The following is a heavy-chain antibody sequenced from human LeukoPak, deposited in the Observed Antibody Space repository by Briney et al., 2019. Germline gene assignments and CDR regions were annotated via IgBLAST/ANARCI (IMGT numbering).Heavy chain of an antibody. CDR3: ARGGVNYKIAGP. D-gene: IGHD3-10*01. Sequence: SETLSLTCTVSGGSITSYYWSRIRQPPGKGLEWIGYPYYSGSTNYNPSLKSRVTISVDTSKNQFSLKLSSVTAADTAVYYCARGGVNYKIAGPWGQGALVTVSS. CDR2: PYYSGST. V-gene: IGHV4-59*01. CDR1: GGSITSYY. J-gene: IGHJ5*02.